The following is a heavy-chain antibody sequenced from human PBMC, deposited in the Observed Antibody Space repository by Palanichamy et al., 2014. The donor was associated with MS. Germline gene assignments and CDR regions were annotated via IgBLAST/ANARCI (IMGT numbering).Heavy chain of an antibody. D-gene: IGHD6-19*01. J-gene: IGHJ4*02. CDR1: GFTFSSYE. V-gene: IGHV3-48*03. CDR2: ISSSGSTI. Sequence: EVQLVESGGGLVQPGGSLRLSCAASGFTFSSYEMNWVRQAPGKGLEWVSYISSSGSTIYYADSVKGRFTISRDNAKNSLYLQMNSLRAEDTAVYYCARRRWEGSSGWYVDFDYWGQGTLVTVSS. CDR3: ARRRWEGSSGWYVDFDY.